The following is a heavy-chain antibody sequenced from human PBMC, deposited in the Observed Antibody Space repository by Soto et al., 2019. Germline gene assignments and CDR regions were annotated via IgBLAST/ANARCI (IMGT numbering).Heavy chain of an antibody. D-gene: IGHD5-12*01. CDR2: ISSSSSTI. CDR1: GVTFSSYS. V-gene: IGHV3-48*01. Sequence: GGSLRLSCAAPGVTFSSYSMNWVRQAPGKGLEWVSYISSSSSTIYYADSVKGRFTISRDNAKNSLYLQMNSLRAEDTAVYYCAREVINGYLSDAFDIWGKGTMVTVSS. CDR3: AREVINGYLSDAFDI. J-gene: IGHJ3*02.